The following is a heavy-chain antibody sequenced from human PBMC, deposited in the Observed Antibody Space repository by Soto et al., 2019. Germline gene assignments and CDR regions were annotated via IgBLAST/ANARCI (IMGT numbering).Heavy chain of an antibody. V-gene: IGHV2-5*02. CDR2: TYWDDDK. D-gene: IGHD4-17*01. CDR1: GFSLSTSGVG. J-gene: IGHJ4*02. CDR3: AHRQRTVYFDY. Sequence: QITLKESGPTLVKPTQTLTLTCTFSGFSLSTSGVGVGWIRQPPGKALEWLALTYWDDDKRYSPSLQSRLTXTXVTSKSQVVLTMTNMDPVDTATYYCAHRQRTVYFDYWGQGTLVTVSS.